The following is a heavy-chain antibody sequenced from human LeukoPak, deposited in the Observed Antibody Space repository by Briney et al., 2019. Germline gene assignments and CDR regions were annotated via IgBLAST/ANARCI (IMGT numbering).Heavy chain of an antibody. CDR1: GFTFSSYG. D-gene: IGHD2-8*01. V-gene: IGHV3-30*18. Sequence: TGGSLRLSCAASGFTFSSYGMHWVRQAPGKGPEWVAVISYDGSNKYYADSVKGRFTISRDNSKNTLYLQMNSLRAEDTAVYYCAKDSRYCTNGVCPLGYWGQGTLVTVSS. CDR2: ISYDGSNK. CDR3: AKDSRYCTNGVCPLGY. J-gene: IGHJ4*02.